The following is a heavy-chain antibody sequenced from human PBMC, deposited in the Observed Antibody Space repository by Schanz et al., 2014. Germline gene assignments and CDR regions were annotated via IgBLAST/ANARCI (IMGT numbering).Heavy chain of an antibody. V-gene: IGHV3-53*04. Sequence: EVQLVESGGGLVQPGGSLRLSCAASGFTVSSNYMSWVRQAPGKGLEWVSVIYSGGSTYYADSVKGRFTISRHNAKNTLYLQMNSLRADDTAVYYCIRGDITVVPGAEFWGQGTLVTVSS. CDR1: GFTVSSNY. D-gene: IGHD2-2*01. CDR2: IYSGGST. J-gene: IGHJ4*02. CDR3: IRGDITVVPGAEF.